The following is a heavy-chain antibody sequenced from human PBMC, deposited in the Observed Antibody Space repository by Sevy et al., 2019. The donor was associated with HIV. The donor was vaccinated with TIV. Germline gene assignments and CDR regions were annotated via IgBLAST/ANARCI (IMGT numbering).Heavy chain of an antibody. CDR2: IISSSNSI. CDR3: ARDKVEVVPVDYYYGMDV. D-gene: IGHD2-2*01. J-gene: IGHJ6*02. Sequence: GGSLRLSCAASGFTFNSYTMNWVRQAPGKGLEWVSSIISSSNSIYYADSVKGRFTISRDNAKNSLCLQMNSLRAEDTAVYYCARDKVEVVPVDYYYGMDVWGQGTTVTVSS. CDR1: GFTFNSYT. V-gene: IGHV3-21*01.